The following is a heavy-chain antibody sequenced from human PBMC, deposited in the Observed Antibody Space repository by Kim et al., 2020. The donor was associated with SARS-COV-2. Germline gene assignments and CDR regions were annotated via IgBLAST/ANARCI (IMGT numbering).Heavy chain of an antibody. Sequence: SYADSVKGRFTIARDNAKNSLYLQMNSLRAEDTAVYYCARSIGDYGMDVWGQGTTVTVSS. CDR3: ARSIGDYGMDV. V-gene: IGHV3-11*01. D-gene: IGHD3-22*01. J-gene: IGHJ6*02.